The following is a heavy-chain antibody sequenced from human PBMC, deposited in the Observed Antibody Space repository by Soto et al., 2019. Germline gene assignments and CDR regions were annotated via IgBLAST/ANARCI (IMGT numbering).Heavy chain of an antibody. CDR3: AREARYDILTGYHFDY. Sequence: ASVKVSCKASGYTFTSYYMHWVRQAPEQGLEWMGIINPSGGSTSYAQKFQGRVTMTRDTSTSTVYMELSSLRSEDTAVYYCAREARYDILTGYHFDYWGQGTLVTVSS. D-gene: IGHD3-9*01. CDR2: INPSGGST. CDR1: GYTFTSYY. J-gene: IGHJ4*02. V-gene: IGHV1-46*01.